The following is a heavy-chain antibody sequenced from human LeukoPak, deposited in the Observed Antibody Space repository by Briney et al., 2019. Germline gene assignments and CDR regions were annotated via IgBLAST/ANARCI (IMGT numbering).Heavy chain of an antibody. CDR1: GFTFSSYA. Sequence: GGSLRLSCAASGFTFSSYAMSWVRQAPGKGLEWVSAISGSGGSTYYADSVKGRFTISRDNAKNTLYLQMNSLRAEDTAVYYCARDPSGSNWFDPWGQGTLVTVSS. J-gene: IGHJ5*02. CDR2: ISGSGGST. V-gene: IGHV3-23*01. D-gene: IGHD5-12*01. CDR3: ARDPSGSNWFDP.